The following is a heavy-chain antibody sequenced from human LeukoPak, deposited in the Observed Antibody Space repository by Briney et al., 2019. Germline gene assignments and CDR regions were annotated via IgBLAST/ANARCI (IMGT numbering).Heavy chain of an antibody. CDR2: ISGSGGST. V-gene: IGHV3-23*01. D-gene: IGHD3-22*01. CDR1: GFTVSSNY. Sequence: GGSLRLSCAASGFTVSSNYMSWVRPAPGKGLEWVSAISGSGGSTYYADSVKGRFTISRDNSKNTLYLQMNSLRAEDTAVYYCAKDDGSGYYTYYFDYWGQGTLVTVSS. CDR3: AKDDGSGYYTYYFDY. J-gene: IGHJ4*02.